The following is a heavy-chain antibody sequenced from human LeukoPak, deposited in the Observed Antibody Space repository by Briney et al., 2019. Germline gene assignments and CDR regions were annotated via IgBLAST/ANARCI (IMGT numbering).Heavy chain of an antibody. CDR2: ISDDGSSK. V-gene: IGHV3-30*04. Sequence: GGSLRLSCVTSGFTFSNYAMHWVRQGPGKGLEWVAVISDDGSSKFYADSVKGRFTIFRDNSKNTLFLQMNSLRPEDTAMYYCARVDDLDAFDIWGEGTLVTVYS. J-gene: IGHJ3*02. CDR3: ARVDDLDAFDI. D-gene: IGHD2-2*03. CDR1: GFTFSNYA.